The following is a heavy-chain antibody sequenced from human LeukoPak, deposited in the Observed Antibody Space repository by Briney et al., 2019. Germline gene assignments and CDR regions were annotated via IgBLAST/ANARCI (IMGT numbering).Heavy chain of an antibody. V-gene: IGHV3-33*06. J-gene: IGHJ6*03. CDR3: AKVGSSSWYQISYYYYYMDV. Sequence: GGSLRLSCAASGFTFSSYGMHWVRQAPGKGLEWVAVIWYDGSNKYYADSVKGRFTISRDSSKNTLYLQMNSLRAEDTAVYYCAKVGSSSWYQISYYYYYMDVWGKGTTVTVSS. CDR1: GFTFSSYG. CDR2: IWYDGSNK. D-gene: IGHD6-13*01.